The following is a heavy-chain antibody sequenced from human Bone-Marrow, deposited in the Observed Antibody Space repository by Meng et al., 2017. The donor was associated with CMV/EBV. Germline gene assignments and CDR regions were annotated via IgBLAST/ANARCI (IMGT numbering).Heavy chain of an antibody. CDR1: GFTFSSYS. D-gene: IGHD3-3*01. Sequence: GESLKISCAASGFTFSSYSMNWVRQAPGKGLEWVSYISSGSNTIYYADSVKGRFTVSRDNAKNSLYLQMNSLRAEDTAVYYCARGVDDFWSGGDAFDIWGQGTMVTVSS. CDR2: ISSGSNTI. V-gene: IGHV3-48*04. CDR3: ARGVDDFWSGGDAFDI. J-gene: IGHJ3*02.